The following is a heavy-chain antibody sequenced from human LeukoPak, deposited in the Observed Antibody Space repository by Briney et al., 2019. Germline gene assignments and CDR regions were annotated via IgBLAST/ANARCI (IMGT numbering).Heavy chain of an antibody. CDR2: IKEDGSET. Sequence: PGGSLRLSCAVSGFTFSRSWIDWVRQAPGEGLEWVANIKEDGSETHYVDSAKGRFTISRVNAKNTLFLQVDSLRVEDTAIYYCSYSLNYWGQGTLVTVSS. CDR3: SYSLNY. J-gene: IGHJ4*02. V-gene: IGHV3-7*01. D-gene: IGHD2-21*01. CDR1: GFTFSRSW.